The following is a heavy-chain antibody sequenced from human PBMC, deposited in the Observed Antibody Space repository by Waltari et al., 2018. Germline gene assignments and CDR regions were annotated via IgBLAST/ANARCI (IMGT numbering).Heavy chain of an antibody. CDR3: ARRRGYSGYDYYYYYGMDV. D-gene: IGHD5-12*01. J-gene: IGHJ6*02. CDR1: GYSFTSYW. CDR2: IYPGDSDT. V-gene: IGHV5-51*03. Sequence: EVQLVQSGAEVKKPGESLKISCKCSGYSFTSYWIGWVRTMPGKGLEWMGIIYPGDSDTKYSPSFQGQVTISADKSISTAYRQWSSLKASDTAMYYWARRRGYSGYDYYYYYGMDVWGQGTTVTVSS.